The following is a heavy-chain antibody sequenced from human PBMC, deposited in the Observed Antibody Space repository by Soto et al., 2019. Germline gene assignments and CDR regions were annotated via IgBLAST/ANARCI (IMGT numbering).Heavy chain of an antibody. V-gene: IGHV4-59*01. Sequence: PSETLSLTCTVSGGSMRNVYWSWIRQPPGKRLEWIGFIFHNGNAKYNPSLKSRVTISIDTSKSQFSLSLDSVTAADTAVYFCARAHAPTLPFDYWGLGTLVTVSS. CDR3: ARAHAPTLPFDY. CDR1: GGSMRNVY. D-gene: IGHD2-15*01. J-gene: IGHJ4*01. CDR2: IFHNGNA.